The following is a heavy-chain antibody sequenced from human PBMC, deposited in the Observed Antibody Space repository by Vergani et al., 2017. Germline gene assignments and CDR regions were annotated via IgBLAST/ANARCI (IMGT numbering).Heavy chain of an antibody. D-gene: IGHD1-26*01. CDR3: ARGGIGGVFDC. CDR1: GGSISSYY. V-gene: IGHV4-4*07. CDR2: SYTSWST. J-gene: IGHJ4*02. Sequence: QVQLQESGPGLVKPSETLSLTCTVSGGSISSYYWSWIRQPAGKGLGWIGRSYTSWSTNYNPSLKSRFTISVETSKNQCSLKLSSVTAADTAVYYCARGGIGGVFDCWRQGTLVTVSS.